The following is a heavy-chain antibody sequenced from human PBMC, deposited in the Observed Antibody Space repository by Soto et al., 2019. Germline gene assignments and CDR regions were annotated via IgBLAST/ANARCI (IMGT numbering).Heavy chain of an antibody. CDR1: VFIFSDYA. D-gene: IGHD4-17*01. CDR2: IKFNGEII. J-gene: IGHJ4*02. CDR3: ARRASYGARVKFFDS. Sequence: GWSLRLSCCASVFIFSDYAMYWCRQAPGKGLECVSGIKFNGEIIESADSVKDRFFISRDNSKATLYLQISSLRPEDTAIYFCARRASYGARVKFFDSWGQGTPVTVSS. V-gene: IGHV3-64D*06.